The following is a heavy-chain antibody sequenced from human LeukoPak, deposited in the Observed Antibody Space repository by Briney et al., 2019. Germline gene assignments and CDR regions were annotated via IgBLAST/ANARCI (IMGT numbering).Heavy chain of an antibody. J-gene: IGHJ5*02. CDR2: IIPIFGTA. CDR3: ARDSEWSGSYYGVFDP. Sequence: GASVKVSCEASGGTFSSYAISWVRQAPGQGLEWMGGIIPIFGTANYAQKFQGRVTITADESTSTAYMELSSLRSEDTAVYYCARDSEWSGSYYGVFDPWGQGTLVTVSS. CDR1: GGTFSSYA. D-gene: IGHD3-10*01. V-gene: IGHV1-69*13.